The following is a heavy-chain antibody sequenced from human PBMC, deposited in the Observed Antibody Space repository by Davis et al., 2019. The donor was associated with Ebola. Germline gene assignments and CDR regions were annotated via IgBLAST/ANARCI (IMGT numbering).Heavy chain of an antibody. J-gene: IGHJ4*02. CDR1: GYTFTSYY. D-gene: IGHD3-9*01. CDR2: INPSGGST. V-gene: IGHV1-46*01. CDR3: ARVGMGYDILTGYLYRYYFDY. Sequence: GESLKISCAASGYTFTSYYMHWVRQAPGQGLEWMGIINPSGGSTSYAQKFQGRVTMTTDTSTSTAYMELRSLRSDDTAVYYCARVGMGYDILTGYLYRYYFDYWGQGTLVTVSS.